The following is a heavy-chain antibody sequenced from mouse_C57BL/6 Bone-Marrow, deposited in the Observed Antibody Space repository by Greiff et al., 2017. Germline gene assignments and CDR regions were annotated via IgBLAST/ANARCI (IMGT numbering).Heavy chain of an antibody. D-gene: IGHD2-3*01. Sequence: QVQLKQPGAELVKPGASVKLSCKASGYTFTSYSMHWVKQRPGQGLEWIGMIRPNSGSTNYNEKFKSKATLTVDKSSSTAYMQLSSLTSEDSAVXDCARGLLGRAYWGQGTLVTVSA. CDR1: GYTFTSYS. CDR2: IRPNSGST. CDR3: ARGLLGRAY. J-gene: IGHJ3*01. V-gene: IGHV1-64*01.